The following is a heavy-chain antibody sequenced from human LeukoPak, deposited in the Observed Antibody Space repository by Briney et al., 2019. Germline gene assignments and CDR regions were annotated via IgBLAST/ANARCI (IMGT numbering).Heavy chain of an antibody. CDR2: IIPIFGTA. J-gene: IGHJ3*02. CDR1: GGTFSSYA. V-gene: IGHV1-69*13. CDR3: ARVLQKWLLSGDAFDI. Sequence: ASVKVSCKASGGTFSSYAISWVRQAPGQGLEWMGGIIPIFGTANYAQKFQGRVTITADESTSTAYMELSSLRSEDTAVYYCARVLQKWLLSGDAFDIWGQGTMVTVSS. D-gene: IGHD3-22*01.